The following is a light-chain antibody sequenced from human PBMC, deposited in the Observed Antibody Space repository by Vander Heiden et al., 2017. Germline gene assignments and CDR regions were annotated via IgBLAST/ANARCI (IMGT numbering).Light chain of an antibody. V-gene: IGKV2D-29*01. CDR3: SESIQLATS. Sequence: DIVMTQTLLPLSVTPGQPPSISCKSSQSLLHSDGKTYLYWYLQKPGQPPQLLIYEVSNRLSGVPDRHSATASGTDLTLKISRVEAEHIRVYYSSESIQLATSFGGGTKVEIK. J-gene: IGKJ4*01. CDR1: QSLLHSDGKTY. CDR2: EVS.